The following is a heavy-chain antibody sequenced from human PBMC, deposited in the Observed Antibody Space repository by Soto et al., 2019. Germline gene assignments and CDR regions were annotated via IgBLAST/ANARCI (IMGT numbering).Heavy chain of an antibody. CDR2: ISDSGSTI. D-gene: IGHD2-15*01. V-gene: IGHV3-11*01. CDR3: AGGSSYMVVVVAATLDH. Sequence: PGGSLRLSCAASGFTFSDYYMTWVRQAPWKGLEWVSYISDSGSTIYYADSVKGRFTVSRDNAKNSLYLERNSLRAEDTAVYYCAGGSSYMVVVVAATLDHWGEGTQVTVSS. J-gene: IGHJ4*02. CDR1: GFTFSDYY.